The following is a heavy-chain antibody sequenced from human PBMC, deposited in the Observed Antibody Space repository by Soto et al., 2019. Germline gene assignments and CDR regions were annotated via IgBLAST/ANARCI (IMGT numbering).Heavy chain of an antibody. D-gene: IGHD3-22*01. CDR1: GPTFDDYA. CDR2: ISSSSSYI. J-gene: IGHJ3*02. V-gene: IGHV3-21*01. CDR3: ARGYHYYDSSGYDKWDAFDI. Sequence: GGSLRLSCAASGPTFDDYAMNWVRQAPGKGLEWVSSISSSSSYIYYADSVKGRFTISRDNAKNSLYLQMNSLRAEDTAVYYCARGYHYYDSSGYDKWDAFDIWGQGTMVTVSS.